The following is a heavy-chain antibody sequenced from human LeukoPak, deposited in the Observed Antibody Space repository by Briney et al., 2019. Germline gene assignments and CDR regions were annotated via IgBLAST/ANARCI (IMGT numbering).Heavy chain of an antibody. CDR1: GFTFSNYW. V-gene: IGHV3-7*01. D-gene: IGHD2-2*01. CDR2: MNEYGSEK. Sequence: GGSLTLSCAASGFTFSNYWVIWVRQAPGEGLVGVANMNEYGSEKYYVDSVRGRFTISRDNAENSLSLHMNSLRVEDTAVYRCARVLYGSRVNVIDSWGPGTLVTVSS. J-gene: IGHJ4*02. CDR3: ARVLYGSRVNVIDS.